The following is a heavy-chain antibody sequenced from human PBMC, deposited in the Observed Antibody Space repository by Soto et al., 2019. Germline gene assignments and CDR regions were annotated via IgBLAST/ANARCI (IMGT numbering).Heavy chain of an antibody. CDR3: ARGVSSGPPHRFDY. CDR1: GYTFTSYD. V-gene: IGHV1-8*01. CDR2: MNPNSGNT. Sequence: ASVKVSCKASGYTFTSYDINWVRQATGQGLEWMGWMNPNSGNTGYAQKFQGRVTMTRNTSISTAYMELSSLRSEDTAVYYCARGVSSGPPHRFDYWGQGTLVTVSS. J-gene: IGHJ4*02.